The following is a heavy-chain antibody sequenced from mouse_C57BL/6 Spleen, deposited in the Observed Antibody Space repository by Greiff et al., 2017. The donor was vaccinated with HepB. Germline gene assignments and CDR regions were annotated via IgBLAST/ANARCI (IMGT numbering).Heavy chain of an antibody. V-gene: IGHV14-1*01. Sequence: EVQLQQSGAELVRPGASVKLSCTASGFNIKDYYMHWVKQRPEQGLEWIGRIDPEDGDTEYAPKFQGKATMTADTSSNTAYLQLSSLTSEDTAVYYCTTEGIDGYSAWFAYWGQGTLVTVSA. D-gene: IGHD2-3*01. CDR3: TTEGIDGYSAWFAY. CDR2: IDPEDGDT. CDR1: GFNIKDYY. J-gene: IGHJ3*01.